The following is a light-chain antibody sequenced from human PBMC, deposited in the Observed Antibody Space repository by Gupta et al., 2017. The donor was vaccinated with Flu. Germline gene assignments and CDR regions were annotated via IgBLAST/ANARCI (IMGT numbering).Light chain of an antibody. J-gene: IGKJ4*01. V-gene: IGKV1-16*02. CDR3: QQYKNFPLT. CDR1: QDINNF. CDR2: AAS. Sequence: DIQITQSPFSLSASVGDRVTITCRASQDINNFLAWFQQKPGKAPKSLIYAASNLQSGVPSKFSGSGSGTDFTLTITSLQPEDFATYFCQQYKNFPLTFGGGTKVEIK.